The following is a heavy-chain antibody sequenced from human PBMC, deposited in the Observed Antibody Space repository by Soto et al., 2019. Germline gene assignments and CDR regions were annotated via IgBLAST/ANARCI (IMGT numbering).Heavy chain of an antibody. D-gene: IGHD2-15*01. CDR2: INAGNGNT. J-gene: IGHJ5*02. V-gene: IGHV1-3*01. CDR1: GYTFTSYA. CDR3: ARDLTLGYGDGFWFDP. Sequence: ASVKVSCKASGYTFTSYAMHWVRQAPGQRLEWMGWINAGNGNTKYSQKFQGRVTITRDTSASTAYMELSSLRSEDTAVYYCARDLTLGYGDGFWFDPWGQGTLVTVSS.